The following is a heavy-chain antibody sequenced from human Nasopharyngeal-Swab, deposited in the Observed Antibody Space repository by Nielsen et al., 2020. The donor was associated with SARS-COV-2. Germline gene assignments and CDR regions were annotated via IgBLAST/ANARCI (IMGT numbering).Heavy chain of an antibody. CDR3: ARRPISAAVNWFDP. Sequence: RQAPGNGLEWIGSIYYGGSTYYNPSLKSRVTISVDTSKNQLSLNLSSVTAADTAVYYCARRPISAAVNWFDPWGQGTLVTVSS. CDR2: IYYGGST. D-gene: IGHD6-13*01. J-gene: IGHJ5*02. V-gene: IGHV4-39*01.